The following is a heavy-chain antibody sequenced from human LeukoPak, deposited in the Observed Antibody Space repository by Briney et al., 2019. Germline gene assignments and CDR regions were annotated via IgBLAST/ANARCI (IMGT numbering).Heavy chain of an antibody. Sequence: TGGSLRLSCAASGFTFSDFYMNWIRQAPGKGLEWVSYISSSSSTIYYADSVKGRFTISRDNAKNSLYLQMNSLRAEDTAVYYCARDYFLVAMVTGDAFDIWGQGTMVTVSS. D-gene: IGHD5-18*01. CDR3: ARDYFLVAMVTGDAFDI. CDR2: ISSSSSTI. V-gene: IGHV3-11*04. CDR1: GFTFSDFY. J-gene: IGHJ3*02.